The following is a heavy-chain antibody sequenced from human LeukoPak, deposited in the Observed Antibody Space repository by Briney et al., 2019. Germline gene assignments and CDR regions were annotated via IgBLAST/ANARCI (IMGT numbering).Heavy chain of an antibody. CDR3: AKGGDSSGYIIPPFDY. J-gene: IGHJ4*02. CDR1: GFTFSSYA. Sequence: GGPLRLSCAASGFTFSSYAMSWVRQAPGKGLEWVSAISGSGGSTYYADSVKGRFTISRDNSKNTLYLQMNSLRAEDTAVYYCAKGGDSSGYIIPPFDYWGQGTLVTVSS. D-gene: IGHD3-22*01. CDR2: ISGSGGST. V-gene: IGHV3-23*01.